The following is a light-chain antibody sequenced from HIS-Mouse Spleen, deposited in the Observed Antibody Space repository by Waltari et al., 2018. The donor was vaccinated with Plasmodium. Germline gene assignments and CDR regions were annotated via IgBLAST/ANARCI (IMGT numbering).Light chain of an antibody. V-gene: IGLV3-10*01. CDR1: ALPKKY. Sequence: SYELTQPHPVSVSPGQTARITCSVDALPKKYAYWSQQKSGQAPVLGIYEDSKRPSGIPERFSGSSSGTMATLTISGAQVEDEADYYCYSTDSSGNHRVFGGGTKLTVL. CDR3: YSTDSSGNHRV. J-gene: IGLJ3*02. CDR2: EDS.